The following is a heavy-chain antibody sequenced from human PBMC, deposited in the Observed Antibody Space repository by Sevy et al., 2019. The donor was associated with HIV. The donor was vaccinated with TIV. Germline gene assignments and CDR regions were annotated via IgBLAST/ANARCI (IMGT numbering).Heavy chain of an antibody. CDR1: GFSFSSYG. D-gene: IGHD2-21*01. CDR3: VKEGGGEGGDH. Sequence: GGSLRLSCAASGFSFSSYGMHWVRQAPGKGLEWMSYIQYDGSNKDYADSVKGRFTISRDNPKNTLYLQMNSLRVEDTAVFYCVKEGGGEGGDHWGQGTLVTVSS. J-gene: IGHJ4*02. V-gene: IGHV3-30*02. CDR2: IQYDGSNK.